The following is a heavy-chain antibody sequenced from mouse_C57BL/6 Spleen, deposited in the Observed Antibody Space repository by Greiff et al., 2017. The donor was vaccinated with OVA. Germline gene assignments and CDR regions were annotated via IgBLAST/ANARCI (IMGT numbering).Heavy chain of an antibody. CDR1: GFTFTAYY. J-gene: IGHJ4*01. V-gene: IGHV7-3*01. CDR3: ARYADSAKAMDY. Sequence: EVQRVESGGGLVQPGGSLSLSCAASGFTFTAYYMSWVRQPPGKALEWLGFIRNKANGYTTEYSASVKGRFTISRDNSQSILYLQMNALRAEDSATYYCARYADSAKAMDYWGQGTSVTVSS. CDR2: IRNKANGYTT.